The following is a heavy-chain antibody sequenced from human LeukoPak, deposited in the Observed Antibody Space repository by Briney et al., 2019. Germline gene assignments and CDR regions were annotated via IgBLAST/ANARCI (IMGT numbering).Heavy chain of an antibody. CDR3: ARDAFIVVVPAAGCWFDP. Sequence: ASVKVSCKASGYTFTGYYMHRVRQAPGQGLEWMGRINPNSGGTNYAQKFQGRVTMTRDTSISTAYMELSRLRSDDTAVYYCARDAFIVVVPAAGCWFDPWGQGTLVTVSS. D-gene: IGHD2-2*01. CDR2: INPNSGGT. CDR1: GYTFTGYY. V-gene: IGHV1-2*06. J-gene: IGHJ5*02.